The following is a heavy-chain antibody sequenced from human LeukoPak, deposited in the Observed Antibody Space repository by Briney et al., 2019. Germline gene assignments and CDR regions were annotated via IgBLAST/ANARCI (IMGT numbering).Heavy chain of an antibody. V-gene: IGHV3-23*01. J-gene: IGHJ4*02. CDR3: AKDKYCSSTSCSTFDY. CDR1: GFTFSSYA. D-gene: IGHD2-2*02. Sequence: GGSLRLSCAASGFTFSSYAMSWVRQAPGKGLEWVSAISGSGGSTYYADSVKGRFTISRDNSKNTLYLQMNSLRAEDTAVYYCAKDKYCSSTSCSTFDYWGQGTLVTVSS. CDR2: ISGSGGST.